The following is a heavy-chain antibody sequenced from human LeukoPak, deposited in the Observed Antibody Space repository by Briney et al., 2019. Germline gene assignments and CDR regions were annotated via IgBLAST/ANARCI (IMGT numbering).Heavy chain of an antibody. CDR3: ARANGGGLDY. CDR2: IPPTDVST. J-gene: IGHJ4*02. V-gene: IGHV1-46*01. Sequence: WLGIIPPTDVSTSYTQKIQGRVTMTRDTASGTVYLELSSLRSEDTAVYWCARANGGGLDYWGQGTLITVSS. D-gene: IGHD3-10*01.